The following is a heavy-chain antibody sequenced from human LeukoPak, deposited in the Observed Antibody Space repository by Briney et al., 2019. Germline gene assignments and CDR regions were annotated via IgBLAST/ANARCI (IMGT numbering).Heavy chain of an antibody. Sequence: PSETLSLTCKVSGGSINNYYGSWIRQPPGKGLEWIGYIYYSGSTNYNPSLKSRVTISVDTSKNQLSLKLNSVTAADTAVYYCARERDNDSTGYYYGYYYMDVWGKGTTVTVSS. V-gene: IGHV4-59*01. CDR1: GGSINNYY. J-gene: IGHJ6*03. D-gene: IGHD3-22*01. CDR2: IYYSGST. CDR3: ARERDNDSTGYYYGYYYMDV.